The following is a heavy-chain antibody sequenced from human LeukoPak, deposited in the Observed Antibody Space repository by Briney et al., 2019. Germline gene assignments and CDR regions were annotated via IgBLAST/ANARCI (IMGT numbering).Heavy chain of an antibody. Sequence: GGSLRLSCAASGFTFSSYGMHWVRQAPGKGLEWVSYINSDSTTTYYADSVKGRFTISRDNAKNSLYLQMNSLRAEDTAVYYCARALMTTVGQFDYWGQGTLVTVSS. V-gene: IGHV3-48*01. CDR1: GFTFSSYG. D-gene: IGHD4-23*01. CDR3: ARALMTTVGQFDY. CDR2: INSDSTTT. J-gene: IGHJ4*02.